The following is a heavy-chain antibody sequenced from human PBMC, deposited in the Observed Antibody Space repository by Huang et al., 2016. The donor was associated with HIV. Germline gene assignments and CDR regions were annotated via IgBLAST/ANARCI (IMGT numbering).Heavy chain of an antibody. Sequence: QEHLEQSGAEVQKPGASVKVSCKASGYSFSSFGISWVPQAPGQGLEGMGWTSSYNGKANYAPKLQCRITMTTDTSTSTAYMELRSLRSDDTAVYYCTKKNVDDFWSESYTGGAFHVWGQGTMVTVSS. D-gene: IGHD3-3*01. J-gene: IGHJ3*01. CDR3: TKKNVDDFWSESYTGGAFHV. V-gene: IGHV1-18*01. CDR1: GYSFSSFG. CDR2: TSSYNGKA.